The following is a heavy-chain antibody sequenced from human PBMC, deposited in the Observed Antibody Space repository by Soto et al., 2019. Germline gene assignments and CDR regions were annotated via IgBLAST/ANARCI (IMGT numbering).Heavy chain of an antibody. CDR1: GESISSGGYY. J-gene: IGHJ4*02. V-gene: IGHV4-31*03. D-gene: IGHD6-6*01. CDR3: ARASSSSSAADY. CDR2: VYDSESA. Sequence: QVQLQESGPGLVKASQTLSLICSVSGESISSGGYYWRWIRHHPGTGLEWIGYVYDSESASYNPSLKSRVTISMDTSKNHFAMKLSSVTAADTAVYYCARASSSSSAADYWGQGTLITVSS.